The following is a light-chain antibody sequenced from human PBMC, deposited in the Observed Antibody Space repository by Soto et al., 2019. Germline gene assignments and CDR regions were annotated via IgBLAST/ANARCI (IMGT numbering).Light chain of an antibody. CDR1: QCVSSSY. J-gene: IGKJ4*01. CDR2: GAS. Sequence: EIVLTQSPGTLSLSPGERATLSCRASQCVSSSYLAWYQQKPGQAPRLLIYGASSRATGIPDRFSGSGSGTDFTLTISRLEPEDFAVYYCQQYGSSPALTFGGGTKVDIK. CDR3: QQYGSSPALT. V-gene: IGKV3-20*01.